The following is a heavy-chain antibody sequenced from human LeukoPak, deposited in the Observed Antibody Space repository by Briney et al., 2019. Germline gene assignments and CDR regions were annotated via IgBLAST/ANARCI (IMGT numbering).Heavy chain of an antibody. J-gene: IGHJ3*02. V-gene: IGHV1-69*13. CDR1: GGTFSSYA. CDR3: ARARSGPYGSGSLDAFDI. CDR2: IIPIFGTA. Sequence: GASVKVSCTASGGTFSSYAISWVRQAPGQGLEWMGGIIPIFGTANYAQKFQGRVTITADESTSTAYMELSSLRSEDTAVYYCARARSGPYGSGSLDAFDIWGQGTMVTVSS. D-gene: IGHD3-10*01.